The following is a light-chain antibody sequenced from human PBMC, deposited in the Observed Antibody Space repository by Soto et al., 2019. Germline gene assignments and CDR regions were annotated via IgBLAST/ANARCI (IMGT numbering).Light chain of an antibody. CDR2: AAT. J-gene: IGKJ4*01. CDR1: LHISNY. Sequence: DIKMTQSPSSLSASVGDRVTITYGANLHISNYLDWYRQNPGKIPNLLIYAATTLQAGDQTRFSGSGCGPDYTLTISSHQPEDVAAYYSQKYNSAPLTFGGGTKVDIK. CDR3: QKYNSAPLT. V-gene: IGKV1-27*01.